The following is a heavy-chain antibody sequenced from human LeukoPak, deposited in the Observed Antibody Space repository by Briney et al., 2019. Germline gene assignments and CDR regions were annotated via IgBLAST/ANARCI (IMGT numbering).Heavy chain of an antibody. V-gene: IGHV4-30-2*01. J-gene: IGHJ4*02. CDR3: ARERAHWFDY. Sequence: SETLSLTCTVSGGSISSGGYYWSWIRQPPGKGLEWIGYIYHSGSTYYNPSLKSRVTISVDRSKNQFSLKLSSVTAADTAVYYCARERAHWFDYWGQGTLVTVSS. D-gene: IGHD1-1*01. CDR1: GGSISSGGYY. CDR2: IYHSGST.